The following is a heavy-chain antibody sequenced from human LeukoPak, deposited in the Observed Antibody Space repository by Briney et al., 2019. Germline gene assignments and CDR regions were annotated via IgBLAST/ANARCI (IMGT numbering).Heavy chain of an antibody. CDR1: GYTFTGYY. Sequence: GASVKVSCKASGYTFTGYYMHWVRQAPGQGLEWMGWINPNSGGTNYAQKFQGRVTMTRDTSISTAYMELSRLRSDDTAVYYCARLDSSSSFVGCYWGQGTLVTVSS. D-gene: IGHD6-6*01. J-gene: IGHJ4*02. CDR3: ARLDSSSSFVGCY. V-gene: IGHV1-2*02. CDR2: INPNSGGT.